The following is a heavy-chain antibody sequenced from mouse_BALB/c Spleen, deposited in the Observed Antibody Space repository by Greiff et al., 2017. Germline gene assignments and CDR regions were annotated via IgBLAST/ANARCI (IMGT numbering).Heavy chain of an antibody. CDR1: GYTFTDYA. Sequence: VKVVESGAELVRPGVSVKISCKGSGYTFTDYAMHWVKQSHAKSLEWIGVISTYYGDASYNQKFKGKATMTVDKSSSTAYMELARLTSEDSAIYYCARDGPFFDYWGQGTTLTVSS. V-gene: IGHV1S137*01. D-gene: IGHD2-3*01. CDR2: ISTYYGDA. CDR3: ARDGPFFDY. J-gene: IGHJ2*01.